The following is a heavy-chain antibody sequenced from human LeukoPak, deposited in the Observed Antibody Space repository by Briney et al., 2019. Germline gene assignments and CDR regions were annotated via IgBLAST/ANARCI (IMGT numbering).Heavy chain of an antibody. CDR3: ATVPAGYSSGWYDWFDP. CDR1: GYTLTELS. D-gene: IGHD6-19*01. CDR2: FDPEDGET. V-gene: IGHV1-24*01. J-gene: IGHJ5*02. Sequence: ASVTVSCKVSGYTLTELSMHWVRQAPGKGLEWMGGFDPEDGETIYAQKFQGRVTMTEDTSTDTAYMELSSLRSEDTAVYYCATVPAGYSSGWYDWFDPWGQGTLVTVSS.